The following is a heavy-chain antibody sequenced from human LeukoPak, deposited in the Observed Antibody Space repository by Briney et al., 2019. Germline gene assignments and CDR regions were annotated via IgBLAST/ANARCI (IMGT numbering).Heavy chain of an antibody. CDR2: ISWNSGSI. J-gene: IGHJ4*02. V-gene: IGHV3-9*03. CDR1: GFTFDDYS. Sequence: PGRSLRLSCAASGFTFDDYSMHWVRHAPGNGLEWVAGISWNSGSIGYADSVKGRFTISRDNAKISLDLQMNSLRAEDMALYYCAKAGSSWYWDFDYWGQGTLVTVSS. D-gene: IGHD6-13*01. CDR3: AKAGSSWYWDFDY.